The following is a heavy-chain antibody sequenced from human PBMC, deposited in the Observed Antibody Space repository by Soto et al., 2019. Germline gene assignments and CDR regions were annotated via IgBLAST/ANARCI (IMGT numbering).Heavy chain of an antibody. CDR3: ARGPERTSPLLWFGDAYYYYMDV. CDR2: IYYSGST. CDR1: GGSISSGGYY. V-gene: IGHV4-31*03. D-gene: IGHD3-10*01. J-gene: IGHJ6*03. Sequence: SETLSLTCTVSGGSISSGGYYWSWIRQHPGKGLEWIGYIYYSGSTNYNPSLKSRVTISVDTSKNQFSLKLSSVTAADTAVYYCARGPERTSPLLWFGDAYYYYMDVWGKGTTVTVSS.